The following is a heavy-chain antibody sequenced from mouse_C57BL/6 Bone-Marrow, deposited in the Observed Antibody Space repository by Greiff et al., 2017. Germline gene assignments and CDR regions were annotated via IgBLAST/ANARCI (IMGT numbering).Heavy chain of an antibody. CDR1: GFSLTSYG. CDR3: AFRSYGYFDV. J-gene: IGHJ1*03. V-gene: IGHV2-5*01. CDR2: ISRGGST. Sequence: QVQLQQSGPGLVQPSQSLSITCTASGFSLTSYGVHWVRQSPGKGLEWLGVISRGGSTDYYAAFMSRLSTTKDNSKSQGFFKMNSLQADDTAIDYCAFRSYGYFDVWGTGTTVTVSA. D-gene: IGHD1-3*01.